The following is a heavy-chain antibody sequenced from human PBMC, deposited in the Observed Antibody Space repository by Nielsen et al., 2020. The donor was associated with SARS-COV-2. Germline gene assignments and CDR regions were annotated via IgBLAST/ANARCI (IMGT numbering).Heavy chain of an antibody. CDR3: ARGTGEDY. CDR1: GYTFTNHS. D-gene: IGHD3/OR15-3a*01. V-gene: IGHV1-18*01. Sequence: ASVKVSCKASGYTFTNHSSTWVRQAPGQGLQRMGWISAHNGNTKYVQKLQGRVTMTTDTSTSTAHMELRSLRSDDTAVYYCARGTGEDYWGQGTLVTVSS. CDR2: ISAHNGNT. J-gene: IGHJ4*02.